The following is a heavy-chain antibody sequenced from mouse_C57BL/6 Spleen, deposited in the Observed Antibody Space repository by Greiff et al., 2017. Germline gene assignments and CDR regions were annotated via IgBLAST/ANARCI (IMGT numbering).Heavy chain of an antibody. V-gene: IGHV1-39*01. CDR3: ARGGIYYDYDEAWFAY. J-gene: IGHJ3*01. D-gene: IGHD2-4*01. CDR2: INPNYGTT. Sequence: VHVKQSGPELVKPGASVKISCKASGYSFTDYNMNWVKQSNGKSLEWIGVINPNYGTTSYNQKFKGKATLTVDQSSSTAYMQLNSLTSEDSAVYYCARGGIYYDYDEAWFAYWGQGTLVTVSA. CDR1: GYSFTDYN.